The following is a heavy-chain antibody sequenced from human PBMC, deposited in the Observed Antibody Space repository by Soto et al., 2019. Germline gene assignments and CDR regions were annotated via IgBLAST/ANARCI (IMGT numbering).Heavy chain of an antibody. CDR1: GFTFTSYA. CDR3: ARDRLRLGELSLIGYFDY. Sequence: QVKLVESRGSVVQPGRSLRLSCEASGFTFTSYAMHWVRQAPGKGLEWVAVISYDGINEYYADSVKGRFTISRDNSKNTLFLQMSSLRVEDTAVYYCARDRLRLGELSLIGYFDYWGQGTLVTVSS. J-gene: IGHJ4*02. V-gene: IGHV3-30*15. CDR2: ISYDGINE. D-gene: IGHD3-16*02.